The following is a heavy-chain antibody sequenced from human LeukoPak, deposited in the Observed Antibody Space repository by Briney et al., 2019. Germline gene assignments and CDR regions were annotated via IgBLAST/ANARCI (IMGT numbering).Heavy chain of an antibody. CDR3: ARDMTTVTYYYYGMDV. CDR2: IYSGGST. V-gene: IGHV3-53*01. CDR1: GFTFSSYA. D-gene: IGHD4-11*01. J-gene: IGHJ6*02. Sequence: GGSLRLSCAASGFTFSSYAMSWVRQAPGKGLEWVSVIYSGGSTYYADSVKGRFTISRDNSKNTLYLQMNSLRAEDTAVYYCARDMTTVTYYYYGMDVWGQGTTVTVSS.